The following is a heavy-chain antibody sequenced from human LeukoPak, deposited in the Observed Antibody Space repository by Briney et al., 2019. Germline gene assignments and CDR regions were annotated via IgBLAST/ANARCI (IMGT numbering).Heavy chain of an antibody. D-gene: IGHD6-13*01. J-gene: IGHJ5*02. CDR2: INPSGGST. Sequence: ASVKVSFKASGYTFTSYYMHWVRQAPGQGLEWMGIINPSGGSTSYAQKFQGRVTMTRDMSTSTVYMELSSLRSEDTAVYYCARVSTIIAAAGSGGNWFDPWGQGTLVTVSS. CDR1: GYTFTSYY. V-gene: IGHV1-46*01. CDR3: ARVSTIIAAAGSGGNWFDP.